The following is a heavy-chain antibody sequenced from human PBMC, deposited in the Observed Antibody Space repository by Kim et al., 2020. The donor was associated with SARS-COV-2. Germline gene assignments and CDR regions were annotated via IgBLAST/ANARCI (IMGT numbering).Heavy chain of an antibody. V-gene: IGHV3-9*01. Sequence: GGSLRLSCAASGFTFGDYAMHWVRQAPGKGLELVSGVSWNSGDIGYADSVKGRFTISRDNAKNSLYLQMNSLRAEDTALYYCAKEGYGSGYFDYWGQGTLVTVSS. D-gene: IGHD3-10*01. J-gene: IGHJ4*02. CDR1: GFTFGDYA. CDR3: AKEGYGSGYFDY. CDR2: VSWNSGDI.